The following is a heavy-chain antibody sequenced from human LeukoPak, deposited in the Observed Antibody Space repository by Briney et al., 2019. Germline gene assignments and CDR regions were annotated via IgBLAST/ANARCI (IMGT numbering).Heavy chain of an antibody. J-gene: IGHJ4*02. Sequence: ASVKVSCKASGGTFSSYAISWVRQAPGQGLEWMGGIIPIFGTANYAQRFQGRVTITADESTSTAYMELSSLRSEDTAVYYCAREPTSRSPGYCSGGSCYPYFDYWGQGTLVTVSS. D-gene: IGHD2-15*01. CDR2: IIPIFGTA. V-gene: IGHV1-69*13. CDR3: AREPTSRSPGYCSGGSCYPYFDY. CDR1: GGTFSSYA.